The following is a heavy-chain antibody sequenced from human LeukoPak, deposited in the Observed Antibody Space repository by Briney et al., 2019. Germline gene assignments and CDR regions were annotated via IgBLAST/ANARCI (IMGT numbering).Heavy chain of an antibody. CDR1: GGSIDTYY. D-gene: IGHD6-19*01. V-gene: IGHV4-4*07. CDR2: IHTSGRT. Sequence: PSETLSLTCSVSGGSIDTYYWSWIRQPAGKGLEWAAQIHTSGRTDFNPSLKSRVSISIDTPNNQFSLMISSVTAADTAIYYCAGRGLSTGWTFDYWGHGTLVTVSS. CDR3: AGRGLSTGWTFDY. J-gene: IGHJ4*01.